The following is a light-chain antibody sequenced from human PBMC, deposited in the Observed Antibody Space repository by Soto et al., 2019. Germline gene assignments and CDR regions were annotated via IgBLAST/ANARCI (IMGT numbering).Light chain of an antibody. V-gene: IGKV1-39*01. J-gene: IGKJ2*01. CDR1: QSISSY. CDR2: TAS. Sequence: DIQMTQSPSSLSSSVQDRVTITCRASQSISSYLNWYQQKPGKAPKLLICTASSLQSGDPSRFSGSGSGTDFTLTISSLQPEDFATYYCQQSYSAPYTFGKGTKLAIK. CDR3: QQSYSAPYT.